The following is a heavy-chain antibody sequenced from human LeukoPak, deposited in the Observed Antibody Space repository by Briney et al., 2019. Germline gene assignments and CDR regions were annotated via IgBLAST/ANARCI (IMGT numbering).Heavy chain of an antibody. CDR3: ARELWYSYGSRWFDP. CDR2: ISSSGSTI. V-gene: IGHV3-48*03. Sequence: GGSLRLSCAASGFTFSSYEMNWVRQAPGKGLEWVSYISSSGSTIYYADSVKGRFTISRDNAKNSLYLQMNSLRAEDTAVYYCARELWYSYGSRWFDPWGQGTLVTVSS. D-gene: IGHD5-18*01. J-gene: IGHJ5*02. CDR1: GFTFSSYE.